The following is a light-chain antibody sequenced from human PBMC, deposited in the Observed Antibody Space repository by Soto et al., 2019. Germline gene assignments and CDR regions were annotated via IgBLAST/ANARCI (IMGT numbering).Light chain of an antibody. Sequence: DMQMTQSPSTLPGSVGDRVTITCRASQSISNLLAWYQQKTGPAPKVLIYRASNLQSGVPSRSSGRGYGTDLTLTINSLKTEDVATYLCLRYNLPRRTFGPGTKVDIK. CDR2: RAS. V-gene: IGKV1-5*01. J-gene: IGKJ1*01. CDR1: QSISNL. CDR3: LRYNLPRRT.